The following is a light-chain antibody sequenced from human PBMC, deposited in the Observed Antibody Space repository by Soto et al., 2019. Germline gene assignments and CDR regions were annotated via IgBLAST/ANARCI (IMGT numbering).Light chain of an antibody. CDR3: QQTYSTPFA. V-gene: IGKV1-39*01. Sequence: DIQLTQSPSSLSASVGDRVTITCRASQSISGYLNWYQHKPGKAPDLLIYAASSLQSGVPTRFSGSASGTDFTLTISGLQPEDSATYYCQQTYSTPFAFGPGTKVDIK. CDR1: QSISGY. CDR2: AAS. J-gene: IGKJ3*01.